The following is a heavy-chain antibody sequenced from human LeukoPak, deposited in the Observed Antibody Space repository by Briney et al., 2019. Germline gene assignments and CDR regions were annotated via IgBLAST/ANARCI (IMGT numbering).Heavy chain of an antibody. Sequence: SDTLTLTCTVSGGTFSSGSYYWSWIRQPPGKGLEGCGYLYYSGRAKYNPSLKRRVPISVDPSKIQFSLKLTTVTAADTAVYYCARGFGDWGLSWFDPWRQGTLVTVSS. CDR3: ARGFGDWGLSWFDP. CDR1: GGTFSSGSYY. CDR2: LYYSGRA. D-gene: IGHD3-10*01. J-gene: IGHJ5*02. V-gene: IGHV4-61*01.